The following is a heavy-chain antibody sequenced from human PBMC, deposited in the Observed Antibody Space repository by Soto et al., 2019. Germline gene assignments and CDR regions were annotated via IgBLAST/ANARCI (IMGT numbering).Heavy chain of an antibody. J-gene: IGHJ5*02. D-gene: IGHD3-10*01. CDR1: GFTFSSYS. CDR3: APILRYYGSGSQNWFDP. Sequence: EVQLVESGGGLVQPGGSLRLSCAASGFTFSSYSMNWVRQAPGKGLEWVSYISSSSSTIYYADSVKGRFTISRDNAKNSLYLQMNSLRDEDTAVYYCAPILRYYGSGSQNWFDPWGQGTLVTVSS. V-gene: IGHV3-48*02. CDR2: ISSSSSTI.